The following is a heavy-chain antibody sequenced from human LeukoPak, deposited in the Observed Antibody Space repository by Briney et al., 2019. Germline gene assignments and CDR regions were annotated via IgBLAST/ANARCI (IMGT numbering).Heavy chain of an antibody. Sequence: ASVKVSCKVSGYTLTELSMHWVRQGPGKGLEWMGGFDPEDAETIYAQKFQGRVTLTEDTSTDTAYMELSSLRSADTAVYYCAIEGSKSRYFDWLQTWGQGTLVTVSS. CDR2: FDPEDAET. D-gene: IGHD3-9*01. CDR1: GYTLTELS. CDR3: AIEGSKSRYFDWLQT. J-gene: IGHJ5*02. V-gene: IGHV1-24*01.